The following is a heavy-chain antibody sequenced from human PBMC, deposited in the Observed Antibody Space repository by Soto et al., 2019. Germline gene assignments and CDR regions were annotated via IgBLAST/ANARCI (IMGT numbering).Heavy chain of an antibody. V-gene: IGHV3-7*01. CDR1: GFTFSSYW. CDR2: IKQDGSEK. CDR3: ARDPLNF. Sequence: EVQLVESGGGLVQPGGSLRLSCVGSGFTFSSYWMSWVRQAPGKGLEWVANIKQDGSEKFHVDSVKGRFTISRDNAKNSLYLQMNSLRVEDTAVYYCARDPLNFWGQGTLVTVSS. J-gene: IGHJ4*02.